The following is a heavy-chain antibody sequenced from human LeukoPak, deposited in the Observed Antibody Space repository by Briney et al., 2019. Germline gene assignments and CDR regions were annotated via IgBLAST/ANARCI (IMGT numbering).Heavy chain of an antibody. CDR3: ARYSSSWYRFDY. V-gene: IGHV5-51*01. Sequence: IVIIYPGDSHTTYSPSFQAPVTISADKSISTAYLQSSSLKASDTAMYYCARYSSSWYRFDYWGQGTLVTVSS. J-gene: IGHJ4*02. CDR2: IYPGDSHT. D-gene: IGHD6-13*01.